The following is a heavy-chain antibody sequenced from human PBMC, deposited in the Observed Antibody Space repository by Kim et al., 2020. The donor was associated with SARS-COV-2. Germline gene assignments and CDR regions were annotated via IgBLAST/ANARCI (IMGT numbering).Heavy chain of an antibody. CDR1: GASVSSDNYY. Sequence: SETLSLTCSVSGASVSSDNYYWTWIRQTPGKGLEWIGDVRYSGTTHYNPSLESRITISVDTSKNQFSLTFGFVTAADTAMYYCARQDVSTWGFDPWGQGTLVTVSS. V-gene: IGHV4-30-4*01. J-gene: IGHJ5*02. CDR2: VRYSGTT. D-gene: IGHD6-13*01. CDR3: ARQDVSTWGFDP.